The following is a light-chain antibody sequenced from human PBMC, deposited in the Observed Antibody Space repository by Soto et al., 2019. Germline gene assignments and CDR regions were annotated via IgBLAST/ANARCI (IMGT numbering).Light chain of an antibody. Sequence: IVLTQSPGTLSLSPGERATLSCRASQSVSGKNLVWYQQKPGQPPWLLIHGASNRATGIPDRFSGSGSGTDFTVTVSSLEPEDFALYFCQQYGKSLWTFGQGTKVEIK. CDR2: GAS. CDR3: QQYGKSLWT. CDR1: QSVSGKN. J-gene: IGKJ1*01. V-gene: IGKV3-20*01.